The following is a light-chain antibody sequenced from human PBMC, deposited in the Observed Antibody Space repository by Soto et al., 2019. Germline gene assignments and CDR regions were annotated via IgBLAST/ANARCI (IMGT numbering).Light chain of an antibody. CDR3: QKSTSAPLT. CDR1: QGIDSS. V-gene: IGKV1-27*01. Sequence: ILLTQSPSSLSASVGDRVTITCRASQGIDSSFAWYQQKPGEAPKLPIYSASTLKSGVPSRFSGSGSGTEFTLTISSLQPEDVATYYCQKSTSAPLTFGPGTKVDIK. J-gene: IGKJ3*01. CDR2: SAS.